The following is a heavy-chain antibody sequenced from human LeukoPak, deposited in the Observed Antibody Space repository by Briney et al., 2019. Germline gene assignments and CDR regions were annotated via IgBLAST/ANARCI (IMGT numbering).Heavy chain of an antibody. D-gene: IGHD6-13*01. CDR3: AKSFGIAAACIDY. J-gene: IGHJ4*02. Sequence: GGSLRLSCAASGFTFSSYGMHWVRQAPGKGLEWVAFIRYDGSNKYYADSVKGRLTISRDNSKNTLYLQMNSLRAEDTAVYYCAKSFGIAAACIDYWGQGTLVTVSS. CDR1: GFTFSSYG. CDR2: IRYDGSNK. V-gene: IGHV3-30*02.